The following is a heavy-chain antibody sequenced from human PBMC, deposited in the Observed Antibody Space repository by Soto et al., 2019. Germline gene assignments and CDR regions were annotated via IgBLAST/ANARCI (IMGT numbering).Heavy chain of an antibody. D-gene: IGHD4-17*01. CDR3: ARGGDGGRAFDI. Sequence: SETLSLTCTVSGVSISSGDYYWSWIRQTPGKGLEWIGYIYYSENTYYNPSLKSRVAISGDTSKNQFSLKLSSVTAADTAVYNCARGGDGGRAFDIWGQGTMVTVSS. CDR1: GVSISSGDYY. J-gene: IGHJ3*02. V-gene: IGHV4-30-4*02. CDR2: IYYSENT.